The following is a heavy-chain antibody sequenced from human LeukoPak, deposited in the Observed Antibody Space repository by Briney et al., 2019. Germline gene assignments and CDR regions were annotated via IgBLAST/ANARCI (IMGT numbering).Heavy chain of an antibody. D-gene: IGHD4-23*01. CDR3: ARGTYGGNSGDTFDI. CDR1: GYTFTSYA. V-gene: IGHV7-4-1*02. Sequence: GASVKVSCKASGYTFTSYAMNWVRQAPGQGLEWMGWINTNIGNPTYAQGSTGRFVFSLDTSFRTAYLQMSSLKAEDTAVYYCARGTYGGNSGDTFDIWGQGTMVTVSS. J-gene: IGHJ3*02. CDR2: INTNIGNP.